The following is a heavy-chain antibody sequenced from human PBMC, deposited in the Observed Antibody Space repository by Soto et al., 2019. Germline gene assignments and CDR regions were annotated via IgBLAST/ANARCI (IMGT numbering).Heavy chain of an antibody. Sequence: QVRLQESGPGLVKPSETLSLTCTVSGGSITSITNHYCSWIRQPPGKGLEWIWYISYNGHTSYNPSPKRRVILSVDTSKNQVSLNLASVTAADTAVYYCATQGFGTLHGLVDVWGQGTTVTVSS. CDR3: ATQGFGTLHGLVDV. J-gene: IGHJ6*02. V-gene: IGHV4-59*08. D-gene: IGHD1-7*01. CDR1: GGSITSITNHY. CDR2: ISYNGHT.